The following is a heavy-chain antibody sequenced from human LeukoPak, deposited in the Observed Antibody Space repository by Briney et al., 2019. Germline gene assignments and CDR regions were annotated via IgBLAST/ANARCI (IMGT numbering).Heavy chain of an antibody. CDR1: GGSISSSSYY. D-gene: IGHD3-3*01. J-gene: IGHJ5*02. CDR2: IYYSGST. CDR3: ARHAPKTERFLEWLSSNNWFDP. Sequence: SETLSLTCTVSGGSISSSSYYWGWIRQPPGKGLEWIGSIYYSGSTYYNPSLKSRVTISVDTSKNQFSLKLSSVTAADTAVYYCARHAPKTERFLEWLSSNNWFDPWGQGTLVTVSS. V-gene: IGHV4-39*01.